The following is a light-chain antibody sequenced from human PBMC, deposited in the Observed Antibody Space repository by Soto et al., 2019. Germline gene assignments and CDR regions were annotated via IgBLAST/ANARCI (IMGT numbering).Light chain of an antibody. V-gene: IGKV1-5*03. CDR2: GAS. CDR1: ESISTW. Sequence: DIQMTQSPSSLSSSVGDRVTLTCRASESISTWLAWYQQKPGKAPKLRIYGASSLESGVPPRLSGDGSGTEFTLTISSLQRDDFGTYYCQQYSRLWSFGQGTKVDIK. J-gene: IGKJ1*01. CDR3: QQYSRLWS.